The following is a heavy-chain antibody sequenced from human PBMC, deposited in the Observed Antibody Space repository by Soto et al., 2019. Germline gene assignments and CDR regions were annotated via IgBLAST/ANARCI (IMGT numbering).Heavy chain of an antibody. V-gene: IGHV1-18*01. CDR3: ARDPPLYCDSSGYYRTWDY. J-gene: IGHJ4*02. CDR2: ISAYNGNT. CDR1: GYTFTSYG. D-gene: IGHD3-22*01. Sequence: ASVKVSCKASGYTFTSYGISWVRQAPGQGLEWMGWISAYNGNTNYAQKLQGRVTMTTDTSTSTAYLELRSLRSDDTAVYYCARDPPLYCDSSGYYRTWDYWGQGTLVTVSS.